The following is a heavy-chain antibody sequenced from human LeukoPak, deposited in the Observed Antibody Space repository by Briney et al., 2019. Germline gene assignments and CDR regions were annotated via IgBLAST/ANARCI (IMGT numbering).Heavy chain of an antibody. CDR3: ARDAPFRQDFDY. J-gene: IGHJ4*02. V-gene: IGHV1-2*02. CDR2: INPNSSGT. CDR1: GYTFTGYY. Sequence: ASVKVSCKASGYTFTGYYMHWVRQAPGQGLEWMGWINPNSSGTNYAQKFQGRVTMTRDTSISTAYMELSRLRSDDTAVYYCARDAPFRQDFDYWGQGTLVTVSS.